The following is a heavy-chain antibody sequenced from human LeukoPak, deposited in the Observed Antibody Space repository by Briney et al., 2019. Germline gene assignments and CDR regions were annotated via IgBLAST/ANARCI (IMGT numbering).Heavy chain of an antibody. D-gene: IGHD3-10*01. CDR2: IYYSGST. Sequence: SETLSLTCAVSVGSISSYYCSWIRQPPGKGLEWLGYIYYSGSTNYNPSLKSRVTISVDTSKNQFSLKLSSVTAADTAVYYCARDSSIDYGSGFVYDYWGQGTLVTVSS. V-gene: IGHV4-59*01. J-gene: IGHJ4*02. CDR3: ARDSSIDYGSGFVYDY. CDR1: VGSISSYY.